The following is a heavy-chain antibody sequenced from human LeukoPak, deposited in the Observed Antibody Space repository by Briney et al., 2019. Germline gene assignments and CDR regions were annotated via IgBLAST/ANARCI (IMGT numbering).Heavy chain of an antibody. J-gene: IGHJ4*02. CDR3: ARTPSGYQLLYYFDY. V-gene: IGHV3-21*04. Sequence: GGSLRLSCAASGFTFSSYSMNWVRQAPGKGLEWVSSISSSSSYIYYADSVKGRFTISRDNAKNSLYLQMNSLRAEDTALYYCARTPSGYQLLYYFDYWGQGTLVTVSS. CDR1: GFTFSSYS. D-gene: IGHD2-2*01. CDR2: ISSSSSYI.